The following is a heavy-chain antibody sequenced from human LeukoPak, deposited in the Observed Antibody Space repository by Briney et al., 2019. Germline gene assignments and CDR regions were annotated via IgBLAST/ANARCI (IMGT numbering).Heavy chain of an antibody. V-gene: IGHV3-21*01. CDR1: GFTFSSYS. Sequence: GGSLRLSCAASGFTFSSYSMNWVRQAPGKGLEWVSSISSSSSYIYYADSVKGRFTISRDNAKNSLYLQMNSLGAEDTAVYYCARAIAVAEGYWGQGTLVTVSS. J-gene: IGHJ4*02. CDR3: ARAIAVAEGY. D-gene: IGHD6-19*01. CDR2: ISSSSSYI.